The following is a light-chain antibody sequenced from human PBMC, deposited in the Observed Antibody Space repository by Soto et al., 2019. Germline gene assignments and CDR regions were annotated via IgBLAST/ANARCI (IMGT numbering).Light chain of an antibody. CDR1: QSVSRN. CDR3: QQRCDWPLT. CDR2: GVS. Sequence: IVLRQSPATLSVSPGERVTLFCRASQSVSRNLAWHQQKPGQAPRLLIYGVSTRATGVPARFSGSGSGTDFTLTISSLEPEDFAVYYCQQRCDWPLTFGGGTKVDIK. J-gene: IGKJ4*01. V-gene: IGKV3-11*01.